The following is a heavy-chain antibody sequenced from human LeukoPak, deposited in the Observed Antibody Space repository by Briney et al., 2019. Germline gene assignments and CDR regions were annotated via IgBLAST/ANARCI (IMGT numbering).Heavy chain of an antibody. CDR3: ARDVSGYSYGLGDY. CDR1: GFTFSSYS. D-gene: IGHD5-18*01. Sequence: PGGSLRLSCAASGFTFSSYSMNWVRQAPGKGLEWVSSISSSSSYISYADSVKGRFTVSRDNAKNSLYLQMNSLRAEDAAMYYRARDVSGYSYGLGDYWGQGTLVTVSS. J-gene: IGHJ4*02. V-gene: IGHV3-21*01. CDR2: ISSSSSYI.